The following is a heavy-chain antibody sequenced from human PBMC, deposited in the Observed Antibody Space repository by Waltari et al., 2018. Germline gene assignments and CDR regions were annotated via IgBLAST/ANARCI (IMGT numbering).Heavy chain of an antibody. CDR3: AKAEGSSSWSNYYYGMDV. CDR2: ISWNSGSI. CDR1: GFTFDDYA. D-gene: IGHD6-13*01. J-gene: IGHJ6*02. Sequence: EVQLVESGGGLVQPGRSLRLSCAASGFTFDDYAMHWVRQAPGKGLEWVSGISWNSGSIGYADSVKGRFTISRDNAKNSLYLQMNSLRAEDTALYYCAKAEGSSSWSNYYYGMDVWGQGTTVTVSS. V-gene: IGHV3-9*01.